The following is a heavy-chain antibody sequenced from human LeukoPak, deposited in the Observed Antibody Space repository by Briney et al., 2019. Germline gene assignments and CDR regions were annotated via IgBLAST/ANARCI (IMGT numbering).Heavy chain of an antibody. CDR2: INSDGSRT. V-gene: IGHV3-74*01. J-gene: IGHJ3*02. CDR1: GFTFSTHG. Sequence: GGSLRLSCAASGFTFSTHGMHWVRQAPGKGLVWVSRINSDGSRTTYADSVKGRFTISRDNAKNTLYLQMNSLRTEDTAVYYCARPETQYSSGLDGFDNWGQGTMVTVSS. D-gene: IGHD6-19*01. CDR3: ARPETQYSSGLDGFDN.